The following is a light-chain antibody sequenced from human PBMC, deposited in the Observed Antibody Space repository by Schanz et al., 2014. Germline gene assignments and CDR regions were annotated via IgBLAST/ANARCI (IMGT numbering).Light chain of an antibody. CDR3: QSYDISRSVLYV. Sequence: QSVLTQPPSVSGAPGQRVTISCTGSSSNIGAGYDVHWYQLLPGTAPKLLIYANTNRPSGVPDRFSGTKSGTSASLAITGLQTEDEADYYCQSYDISRSVLYVFGTGTKLTVL. CDR2: ANT. CDR1: SSNIGAGYD. V-gene: IGLV1-40*01. J-gene: IGLJ1*01.